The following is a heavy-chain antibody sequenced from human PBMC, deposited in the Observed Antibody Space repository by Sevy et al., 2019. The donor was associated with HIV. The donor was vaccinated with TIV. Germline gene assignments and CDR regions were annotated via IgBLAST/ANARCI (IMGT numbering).Heavy chain of an antibody. Sequence: SETLSLTCTVSGGSISIGDYYWSWIRQPPGKGLEWIGYVYHSGATHYNPSLRSPVTMSIDTSKNQFSLKLSSVTAADTAGYYCARGQGDGDRSTPPFDYWGPGTLVTVSS. CDR2: VYHSGAT. V-gene: IGHV4-30-4*01. CDR3: ARGQGDGDRSTPPFDY. D-gene: IGHD4-17*01. CDR1: GGSISIGDYY. J-gene: IGHJ4*02.